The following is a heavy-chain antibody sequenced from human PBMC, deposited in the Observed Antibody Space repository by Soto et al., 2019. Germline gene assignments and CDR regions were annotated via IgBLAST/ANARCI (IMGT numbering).Heavy chain of an antibody. CDR3: TTGIYYDILTGYHNVAY. Sequence: GGSLRLSCVASGFNLSHPWMTWVRQAAGKGLEWVGRIKSKTDGGTADYAAPVKGRATISRDDSKNTVYLQMNSLKTEDTAVYYCTTGIYYDILTGYHNVAYWGQGALVTVSS. J-gene: IGHJ4*02. CDR1: GFNLSHPW. CDR2: IKSKTDGGTA. D-gene: IGHD3-9*01. V-gene: IGHV3-15*01.